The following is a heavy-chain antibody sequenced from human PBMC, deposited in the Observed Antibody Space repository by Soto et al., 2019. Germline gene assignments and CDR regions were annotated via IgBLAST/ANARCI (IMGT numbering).Heavy chain of an antibody. CDR3: TTGIYYDILTGYHNVAY. Sequence: GGSLRLSCVASGFNLSHPWMTWVRQAAGKGLEWVGRIKSKTDGGTADYAAPVKGRATISRDDSKNTVYLQMNSLKTEDTAVYYCTTGIYYDILTGYHNVAYWGQGALVTVSS. J-gene: IGHJ4*02. CDR1: GFNLSHPW. CDR2: IKSKTDGGTA. D-gene: IGHD3-9*01. V-gene: IGHV3-15*01.